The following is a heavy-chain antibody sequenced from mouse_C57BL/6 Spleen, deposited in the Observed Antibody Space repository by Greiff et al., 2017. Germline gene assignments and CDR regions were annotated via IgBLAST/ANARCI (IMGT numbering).Heavy chain of an antibody. V-gene: IGHV5-6*01. J-gene: IGHJ1*03. Sequence: EVQLVESGGDLVKPGGSLKLSCAASGFTFSSYGMSWVRQTPDKRLAWVATISSGGSYTYYPDSVKGRFTISRDNAKHTLYLQMSRLTSEYTAMYYCARALYDGYPRYVDVWGTGTTVTVAS. CDR1: GFTFSSYG. D-gene: IGHD2-3*01. CDR3: ARALYDGYPRYVDV. CDR2: ISSGGSYT.